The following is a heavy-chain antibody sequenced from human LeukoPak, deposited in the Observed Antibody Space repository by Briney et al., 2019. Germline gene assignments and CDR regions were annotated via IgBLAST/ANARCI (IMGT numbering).Heavy chain of an antibody. Sequence: ASVKVSCKVSGYTLTELSMHWVRQAPGKGPEWMGGFDPEDGETIYAQKFQGRVTMTEDTSTDTAYMELSSLRSEDTAVYYCATDVIAAAGTGYYGMDVWGQGTTVTVSS. J-gene: IGHJ6*02. CDR3: ATDVIAAAGTGYYGMDV. V-gene: IGHV1-24*01. CDR1: GYTLTELS. CDR2: FDPEDGET. D-gene: IGHD6-13*01.